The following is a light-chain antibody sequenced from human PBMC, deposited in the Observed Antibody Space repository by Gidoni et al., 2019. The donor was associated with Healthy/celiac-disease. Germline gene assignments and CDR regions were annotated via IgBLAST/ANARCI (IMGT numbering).Light chain of an antibody. V-gene: IGKV1-33*01. Sequence: IQMTQSPSSLSASVGDRVTITCQASQDISHYLNWYQQKPGKAHKLLIYEASNLETGVPSRFSGSGSGTDFTFTISSLQPEDIATYYCQQYDNFPWTFGQGTKVEIK. J-gene: IGKJ1*01. CDR3: QQYDNFPWT. CDR1: QDISHY. CDR2: EAS.